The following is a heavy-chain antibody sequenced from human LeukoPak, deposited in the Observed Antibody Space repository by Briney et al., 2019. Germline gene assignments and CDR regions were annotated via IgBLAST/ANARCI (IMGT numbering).Heavy chain of an antibody. CDR2: ISAYNGNT. D-gene: IGHD2-2*01. J-gene: IGHJ6*02. Sequence: ASVKVSCKACGYTFTSYGISWVRQAPGQGLEWMGWISAYNGNTNYAQKLQGRVTMTTDTSTSTAYMELRSLRSDDTAVYYCARDSSPPLFAYGMDVWGQGTTVTVSS. CDR1: GYTFTSYG. V-gene: IGHV1-18*01. CDR3: ARDSSPPLFAYGMDV.